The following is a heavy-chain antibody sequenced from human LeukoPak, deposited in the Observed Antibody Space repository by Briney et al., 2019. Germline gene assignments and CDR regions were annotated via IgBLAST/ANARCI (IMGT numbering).Heavy chain of an antibody. CDR1: GYTFTGYY. CDR2: INPNSGGT. Sequence: ASVKVSCKASGYTFTGYYMHWVRQAPGQGLEWMGWINPNSGGTNYAQKFQGWVTMTRDTSISTAYLELSRLMFDDTAVYFCARGLPRFTLNGNWFDPWGQGTLVTVSS. D-gene: IGHD1-1*01. CDR3: ARGLPRFTLNGNWFDP. V-gene: IGHV1-2*04. J-gene: IGHJ5*02.